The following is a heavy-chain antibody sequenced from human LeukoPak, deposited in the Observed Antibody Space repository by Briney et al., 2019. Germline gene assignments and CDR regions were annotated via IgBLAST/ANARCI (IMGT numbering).Heavy chain of an antibody. J-gene: IGHJ4*02. Sequence: SETLSLTCAVYGGSFSGYYWSWIRQPPGKGLEWIGEINHSGSTNYNPSLKSRVTISVDTSKNQFSLKLSSVTAADTAVYYCARGTNYDLGDYWGQGTLVTVSS. CDR3: ARGTNYDLGDY. CDR1: GGSFSGYY. CDR2: INHSGST. V-gene: IGHV4-34*01. D-gene: IGHD3-3*01.